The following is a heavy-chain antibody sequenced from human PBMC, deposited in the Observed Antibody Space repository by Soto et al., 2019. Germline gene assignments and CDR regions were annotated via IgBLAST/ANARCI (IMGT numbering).Heavy chain of an antibody. CDR3: ARAGIAAAGLYYYGMDV. J-gene: IGHJ6*02. D-gene: IGHD6-13*01. CDR1: GYTFTGYY. V-gene: IGHV1-2*04. Sequence: EASVKVSCKASGYTFTGYYMHWVRQAPGQGLEWMGWINPNSGGTNYAQKFQGWVTMTRDTSISTAYMELSRLRSDDTAVYYCARAGIAAAGLYYYGMDVWGQGTTVTVSS. CDR2: INPNSGGT.